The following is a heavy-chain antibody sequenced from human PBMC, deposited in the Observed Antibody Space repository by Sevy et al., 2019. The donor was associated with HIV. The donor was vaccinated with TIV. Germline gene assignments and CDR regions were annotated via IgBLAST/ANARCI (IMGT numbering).Heavy chain of an antibody. CDR3: ASGDIVVVPAAQAPGDYYYGMDV. Sequence: ASVKVSCKASGGTFSSYAISWVRQAPGQGLEWMGGIIPIFGTANYAQKFQGRVTITADESTSTAYMELGSLRSEDTAVYYCASGDIVVVPAAQAPGDYYYGMDVWGQGTTVTVSS. V-gene: IGHV1-69*13. CDR1: GGTFSSYA. D-gene: IGHD2-2*01. J-gene: IGHJ6*02. CDR2: IIPIFGTA.